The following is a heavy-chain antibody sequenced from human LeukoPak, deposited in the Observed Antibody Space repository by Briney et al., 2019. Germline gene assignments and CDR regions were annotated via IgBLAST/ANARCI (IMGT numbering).Heavy chain of an antibody. D-gene: IGHD6-13*01. CDR2: IYHSGST. V-gene: IGHV4-38-2*01. CDR3: ARVRGSSSRGYYFDY. J-gene: IGHJ4*01. Sequence: SETLSLTCAVYGGSFSGYYWGWIRQPPGKGLEWIGSIYHSGSTWCNPSLKSRVTISVDTSKNQFSLKLSSVTAADTAVYYCARVRGSSSRGYYFDYWGQEPWSPSPQ. CDR1: GGSFSGYY.